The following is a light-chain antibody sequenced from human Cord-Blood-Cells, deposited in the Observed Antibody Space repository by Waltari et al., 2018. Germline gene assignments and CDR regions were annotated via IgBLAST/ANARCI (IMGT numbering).Light chain of an antibody. J-gene: IGLJ3*02. CDR1: SSDVGGYNY. CDR2: DVS. V-gene: IGLV2-14*01. CDR3: SSYTSSSTWV. Sequence: QSALTQPASVPGSPGQSITISCTGTSSDVGGYNYVSWYQQHPGKAPKLMFYDVSKRPSGVSNRFAGSKSGNTASLTISGLQAEDEADYYCSSYTSSSTWVFGGGTKLTVL.